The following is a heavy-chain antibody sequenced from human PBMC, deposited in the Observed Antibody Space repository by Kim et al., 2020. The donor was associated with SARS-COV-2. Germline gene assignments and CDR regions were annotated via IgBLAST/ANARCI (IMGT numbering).Heavy chain of an antibody. CDR3: ARGSSVDYTSDY. D-gene: IGHD4-4*01. J-gene: IGHJ4*02. CDR2: INHSGST. Sequence: SETLSLTCAVYGGSFSGYYWSWIRQPPGKGLEWIGEINHSGSTNYNPSLKSRVTISVDTSKNQFSLKLSSVTAADTAVYYCARGSSVDYTSDYWGQGTLVTVSS. CDR1: GGSFSGYY. V-gene: IGHV4-34*01.